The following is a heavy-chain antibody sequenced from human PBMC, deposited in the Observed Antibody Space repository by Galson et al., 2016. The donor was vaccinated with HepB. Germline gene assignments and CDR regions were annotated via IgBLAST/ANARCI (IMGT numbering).Heavy chain of an antibody. D-gene: IGHD3-16*01. Sequence: SVKVSYTASGYTFTAHYIHWVRQAPGQGLEWMGRINPNNGDTNYAQKFQGRVSMTRDTSIRTTYMEMSRLRFDDTVVYYCARGGPGVYDYPDYWGQGTLVTVSS. V-gene: IGHV1-2*05. CDR3: ARGGPGVYDYPDY. J-gene: IGHJ4*02. CDR2: INPNNGDT. CDR1: GYTFTAHY.